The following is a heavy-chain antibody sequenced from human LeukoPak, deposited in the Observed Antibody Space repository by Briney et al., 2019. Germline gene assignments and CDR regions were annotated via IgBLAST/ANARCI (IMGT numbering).Heavy chain of an antibody. CDR3: ACELSNREDFDY. J-gene: IGHJ4*02. CDR1: GYTFTAYF. Sequence: ALVKVSCKASGYTFTAYFMHWVRQAPGQGLEWMGWINPDSGGTNYAQRFQGRVTMTRDTSITTAYMELSSLRSDDTAVYYCACELSNREDFDYWGQGTLVTVSS. CDR2: INPDSGGT. V-gene: IGHV1-2*02. D-gene: IGHD1-26*01.